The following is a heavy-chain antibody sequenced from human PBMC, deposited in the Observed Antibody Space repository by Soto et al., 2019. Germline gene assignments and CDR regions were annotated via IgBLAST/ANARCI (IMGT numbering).Heavy chain of an antibody. CDR3: ARTVTTAALGY. CDR1: GFTFSSYG. CDR2: ISYDGSNK. D-gene: IGHD4-17*01. Sequence: QVQLVESGGGVVQPGRSLRLSCAASGFTFSSYGMHWVRQAPGKGLEWVAVISYDGSNKYYADSVKGRFTISRDNSKNTLYLQMNSLRAEDTAVYYCARTVTTAALGYWGQGTLVTVSS. V-gene: IGHV3-30*19. J-gene: IGHJ4*02.